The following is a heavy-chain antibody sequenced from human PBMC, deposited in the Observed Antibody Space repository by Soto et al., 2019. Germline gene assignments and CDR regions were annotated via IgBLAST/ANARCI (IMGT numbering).Heavy chain of an antibody. V-gene: IGHV3-49*04. Sequence: PGGSLRLSCSTSGFSFGDFALSWVRQAPGRGLEWVGIVRGNTYDGRTAYAASVKGRFTISKDESNSIAYLQMDSLKSEDTGMYYCAKDFSTSRLGFDYWGLGTLVTVSS. CDR1: GFSFGDFA. CDR3: AKDFSTSRLGFDY. J-gene: IGHJ4*02. CDR2: VRGNTYDGRT.